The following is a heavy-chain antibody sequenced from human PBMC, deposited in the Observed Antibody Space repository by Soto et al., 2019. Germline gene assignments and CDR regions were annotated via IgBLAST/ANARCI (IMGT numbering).Heavy chain of an antibody. CDR1: GFTFSSYG. J-gene: IGHJ4*02. V-gene: IGHV3-30*03. Sequence: QVQLVESGGGVVQPGRSLRLSCAASGFTFSSYGMHWVRQAPGKGLEWVAVISYDGSNKYDADSVKGRFTISRDNSKNTLYLQMSSLRAEDTAGYYCAIYSSGWYHLDYWGQGTLVTVCS. CDR3: AIYSSGWYHLDY. D-gene: IGHD6-19*01. CDR2: ISYDGSNK.